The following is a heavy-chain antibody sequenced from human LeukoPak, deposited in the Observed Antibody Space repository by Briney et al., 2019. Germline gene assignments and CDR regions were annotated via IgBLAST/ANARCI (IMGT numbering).Heavy chain of an antibody. CDR2: ISYSVTT. CDR3: ARHLRGVTIYYEY. CDR1: GGHIRSISYH. Sequence: SETLSHTRTVSGGHIRSISYHWAWIRQSPGKGLQWIASISYSVTTYYNPSLKSRVTISIDTSKNQFSLKLSSVTAADTAVYYCARHLRGVTIYYEYWAQGTLVTVSS. J-gene: IGHJ4*01. V-gene: IGHV4-39*01. D-gene: IGHD3-10*01.